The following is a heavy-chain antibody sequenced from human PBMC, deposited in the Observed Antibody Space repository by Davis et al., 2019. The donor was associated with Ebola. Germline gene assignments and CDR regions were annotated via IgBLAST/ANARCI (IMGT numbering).Heavy chain of an antibody. CDR1: GGPFSGYY. CDR2: INHSGST. V-gene: IGHV4-34*01. J-gene: IGHJ6*02. CDR3: ARVPLVRYDYIWGSYRKYYYGMDV. D-gene: IGHD3-16*02. Sequence: SETLSLTCAVYGGPFSGYYWSWIRQPPGKGLEWIGEINHSGSTNYNPSLKSRVTISVDTSKNQFSLKLSSVTAADTAVYYCARVPLVRYDYIWGSYRKYYYGMDVWGQGTTVTVSS.